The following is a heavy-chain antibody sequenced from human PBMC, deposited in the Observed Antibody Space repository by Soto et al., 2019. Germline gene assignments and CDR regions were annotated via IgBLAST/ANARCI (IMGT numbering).Heavy chain of an antibody. V-gene: IGHV3-11*01. CDR1: GVSFGGNY. D-gene: IGHD3-10*01. Sequence: QVQLVESGGGLVQPGGSLRLSCAASGVSFGGNYMSWIRQAPGKGLEWLSYISSGGDTIYYADSVRGRFTISRDNAKNSLYLQMNSLSAEDTAVYYCSKDAGADYLAYWGQGILVTV. CDR2: ISSGGDTI. J-gene: IGHJ4*02. CDR3: SKDAGADYLAY.